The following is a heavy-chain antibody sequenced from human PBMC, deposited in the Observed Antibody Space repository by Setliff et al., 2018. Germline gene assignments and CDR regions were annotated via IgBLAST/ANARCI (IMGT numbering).Heavy chain of an antibody. J-gene: IGHJ6*03. CDR3: ARVRQWLAHYMDV. CDR1: GFTFSSYS. V-gene: IGHV3-48*01. D-gene: IGHD6-19*01. Sequence: VGSLRLSCAASGFTFSSYSMNWVRQAPGKGLEWVSYSSSGSAMYYADSVKGRFTISRDNAKNLLYLQMNSLRAEDTAVYYCARVRQWLAHYMDVWGKGTTVTVSS. CDR2: SSSGSAM.